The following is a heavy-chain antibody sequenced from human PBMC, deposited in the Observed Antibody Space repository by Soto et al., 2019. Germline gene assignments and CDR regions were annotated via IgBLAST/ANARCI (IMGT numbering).Heavy chain of an antibody. CDR1: GFTFSSYG. CDR2: IWYDGSNK. Sequence: QVQLVESGGGVVQPGRSLRLSCAASGFTFSSYGMHWVRQAPGKGLEWVAVIWYDGSNKYYADSVKGRFTISRDNSKNTLYLQMNNLRAEDTAVYYCARDPPIDDSSGYLPFYYYYGMDVWGQGTTVTVSS. CDR3: ARDPPIDDSSGYLPFYYYYGMDV. D-gene: IGHD3-22*01. V-gene: IGHV3-33*01. J-gene: IGHJ6*02.